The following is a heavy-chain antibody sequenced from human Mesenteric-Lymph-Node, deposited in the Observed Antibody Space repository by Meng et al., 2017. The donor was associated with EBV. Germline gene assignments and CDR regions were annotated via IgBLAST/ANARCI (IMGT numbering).Heavy chain of an antibody. Sequence: QGTLQQWGAGLLKPSETLSLTCAVYGGSFSGYYWSWIRQPPGKGLEWIGEINHSGSTNYNPSLKSRVTISVDTSKNQFSLKLSSVTAADTAVYYCARVFPDLDYWGQGTLVTVSS. J-gene: IGHJ4*02. V-gene: IGHV4-34*01. CDR3: ARVFPDLDY. CDR1: GGSFSGYY. CDR2: INHSGST.